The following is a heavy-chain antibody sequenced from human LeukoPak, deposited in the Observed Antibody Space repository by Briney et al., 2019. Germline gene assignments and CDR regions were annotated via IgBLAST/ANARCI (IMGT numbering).Heavy chain of an antibody. D-gene: IGHD5-18*01. CDR2: IRYDGSNK. CDR3: AKDVPYGYSYGRDFDY. Sequence: GGSLRLSCAASGFTFSSYGMHWVRQAPGKGLEWVAFIRYDGSNKYYADSVKGRFTISRDNSKNTLYLQMNSLRAEDTAVYYCAKDVPYGYSYGRDFDYWGQGTLVTVSS. V-gene: IGHV3-30*02. CDR1: GFTFSSYG. J-gene: IGHJ4*02.